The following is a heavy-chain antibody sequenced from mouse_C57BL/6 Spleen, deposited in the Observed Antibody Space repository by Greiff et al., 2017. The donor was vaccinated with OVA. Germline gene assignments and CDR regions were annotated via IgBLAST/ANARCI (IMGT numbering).Heavy chain of an antibody. J-gene: IGHJ1*03. D-gene: IGHD1-1*01. CDR1: GYTFTDYY. CDR2: INPNNGGT. Sequence: VQLQQSGPELVKPGASVKISCKASGYTFTDYYMNWVKQSHGKSLEWIGDINPNNGGTSYNQKFKGKATLTVDKSSSTAYMELRSLTSEDSAVYYCAGWITAVGAKWYCDVWGTGTTVTVSS. CDR3: AGWITAVGAKWYCDV. V-gene: IGHV1-26*01.